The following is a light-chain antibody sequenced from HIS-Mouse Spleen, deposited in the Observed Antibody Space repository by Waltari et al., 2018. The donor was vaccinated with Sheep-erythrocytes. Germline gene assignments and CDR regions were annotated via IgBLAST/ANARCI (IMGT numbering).Light chain of an antibody. CDR2: EVS. V-gene: IGLV2-8*01. CDR3: SSYAGSNNWV. CDR1: SSDVGGYNY. J-gene: IGLJ3*02. Sequence: QSALTQPPSASGSPGQSVTISCTGTSSDVGGYNYVSWYQQHPGKAPKLMIYEVSKRPSRVPDRFSGSKSGHTASLTVSGLQAEDEADYYCSSYAGSNNWVFGGGTELTVL.